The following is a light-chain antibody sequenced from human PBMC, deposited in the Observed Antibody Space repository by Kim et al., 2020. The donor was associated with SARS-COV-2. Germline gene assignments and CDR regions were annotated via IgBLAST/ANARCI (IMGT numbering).Light chain of an antibody. CDR2: GPS. CDR3: QQCSTYPYT. CDR1: QNVNTC. J-gene: IGKJ2*01. V-gene: IGKV1-5*03. Sequence: DIQMTQSPSTLSASVGDRVTITCRASQNVNTCLAWYQQKPGKAPKLLIYGPSTLQSGVPSRFSGSGSGTEFTLTISSLQPDDLATYYCQQCSTYPYTFAQGTKLEI.